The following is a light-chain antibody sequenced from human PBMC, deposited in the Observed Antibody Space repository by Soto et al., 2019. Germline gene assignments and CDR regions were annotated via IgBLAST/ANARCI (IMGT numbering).Light chain of an antibody. CDR3: QTWGTGSAIVV. V-gene: IGLV4-69*01. J-gene: IGLJ7*01. CDR1: SGHSNYA. Sequence: QSVLTQSPSASASLGASVKLTCTLSSGHSNYAIAWHQQQPEKGPRYLMKVNSGGSHIKGDGIPDRFSGSSSGAERYLFIHGLQSEDGADYDCQTWGTGSAIVVFGGGTQLTVL. CDR2: VNSGGSH.